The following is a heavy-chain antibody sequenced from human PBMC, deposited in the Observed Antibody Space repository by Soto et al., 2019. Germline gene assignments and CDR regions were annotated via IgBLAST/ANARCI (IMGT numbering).Heavy chain of an antibody. CDR1: GGTFSSYA. V-gene: IGHV1-69*06. Sequence: SVKVSCKASGGTFSSYAISWVRQAPGQGLEWMGGIIPIFGTANYAQKFQGRVTITADKSTSTAYMELSSLRSEDTAVYYCASRSCGSFEADYYYGMDVWGQGTTVTVSS. CDR2: IIPIFGTA. J-gene: IGHJ6*02. CDR3: ASRSCGSFEADYYYGMDV. D-gene: IGHD5-18*01.